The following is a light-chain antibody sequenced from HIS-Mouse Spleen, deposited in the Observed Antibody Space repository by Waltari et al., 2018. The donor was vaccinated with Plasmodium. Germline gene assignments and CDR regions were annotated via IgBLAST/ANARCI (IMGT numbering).Light chain of an antibody. V-gene: IGKV3-15*01. J-gene: IGKJ3*01. Sequence: EIVMTQSPATLSVSPGERATLSCRASQCVSSNLAWYQQKPGQAPRLLIYGASTRANGIPARFSGSGSGTEFTLTISSLQSEDFAVYYCQQYNNWSFTFGPGTKVDIK. CDR3: QQYNNWSFT. CDR2: GAS. CDR1: QCVSSN.